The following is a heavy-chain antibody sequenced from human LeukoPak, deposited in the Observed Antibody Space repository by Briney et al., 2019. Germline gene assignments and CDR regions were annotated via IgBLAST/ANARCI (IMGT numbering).Heavy chain of an antibody. CDR3: ARGTHPHWYFDL. CDR2: IDHSGNT. CDR1: GGSFSGYH. V-gene: IGHV4-34*01. Sequence: SETLSLTRAVYGGSFSGYHWSWIRQPPAKGLEWIGEIDHSGNTKYYPSLKSRVAISIDTSKNQFSLKLTPVTAADTAVYYCARGTHPHWYFDLWGRGTLVTVS. J-gene: IGHJ2*01.